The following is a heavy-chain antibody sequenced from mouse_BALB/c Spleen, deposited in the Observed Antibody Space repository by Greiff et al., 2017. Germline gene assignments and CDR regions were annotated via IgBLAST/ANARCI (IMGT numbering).Heavy chain of an antibody. Sequence: EVNVVESGGGLVKPGGSLKLSCAASGFTFSSYAMSWVRQTPEKRLEWVASISSGGSTYYPDSVKGRFTISRDNARNILYLQMSSLRSEDTAMYYCARGENGLDYWGQGTTLTVSS. CDR3: ARGENGLDY. D-gene: IGHD1-1*02. CDR1: GFTFSSYA. CDR2: ISSGGST. V-gene: IGHV5-6-5*01. J-gene: IGHJ2*01.